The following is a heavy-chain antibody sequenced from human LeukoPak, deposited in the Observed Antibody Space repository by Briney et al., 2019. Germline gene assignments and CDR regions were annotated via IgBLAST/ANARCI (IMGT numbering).Heavy chain of an antibody. J-gene: IGHJ4*02. D-gene: IGHD6-19*01. Sequence: GGSLRLSCAASGFTFRTYWMSWVRQAPGRGLEWVANIKQDGGEGNYVDSVKGRFTISRDNAKNSLFLQTNSLRAEDTAMYYCAKGFSSGWLDYWGQGTLVTVSS. CDR2: IKQDGGEG. CDR3: AKGFSSGWLDY. CDR1: GFTFRTYW. V-gene: IGHV3-7*01.